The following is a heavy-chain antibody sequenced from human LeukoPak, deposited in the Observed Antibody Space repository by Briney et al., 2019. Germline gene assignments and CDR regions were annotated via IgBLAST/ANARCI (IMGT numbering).Heavy chain of an antibody. CDR2: INPNSGGT. V-gene: IGHV1-2*06. CDR1: GYTFTDYY. J-gene: IGHJ5*02. D-gene: IGHD2-15*01. Sequence: GASVKVSCKASGYTFTDYYMHWVRQATGQGLEWMGRINPNSGGTNYAQKLQGRVTMTTDTSTSTAYMELRSLRSDDTAVYYCARDVYCSGGSCYPRSGWFDPWGQGTLVTVSS. CDR3: ARDVYCSGGSCYPRSGWFDP.